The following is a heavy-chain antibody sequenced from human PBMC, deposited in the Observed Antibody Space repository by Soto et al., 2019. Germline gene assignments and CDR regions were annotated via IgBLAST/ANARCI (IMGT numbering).Heavy chain of an antibody. V-gene: IGHV3-43*01. J-gene: IGHJ5*01. CDR1: GSTFDDYM. Sequence: PGGSLRLSCEASGSTFDDYMMHWVRQVPGKGLEWISLISWDGGSVAYADSIKGRFTVSRDNSKTSLYLDMNSLTTEDTAYYYCAKEGNGGSSLDSWGQGTLVTVSS. D-gene: IGHD1-26*01. CDR3: AKEGNGGSSLDS. CDR2: ISWDGGSV.